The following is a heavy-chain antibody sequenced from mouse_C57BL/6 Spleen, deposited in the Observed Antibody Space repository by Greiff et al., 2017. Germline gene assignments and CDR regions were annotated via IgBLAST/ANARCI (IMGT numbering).Heavy chain of an antibody. J-gene: IGHJ1*03. Sequence: VQLQQSGPELVKPGASVKISCKASGYAFSSSWMNWVKQRPGKGLEWIGRIYPGDGDTNYNGKFKGKATLTADKSSSTAYMQLSSLTSEDSAVYFCARPSSWYFDVWGTGTTVTVSS. V-gene: IGHV1-82*01. CDR1: GYAFSSSW. CDR3: ARPSSWYFDV. CDR2: IYPGDGDT.